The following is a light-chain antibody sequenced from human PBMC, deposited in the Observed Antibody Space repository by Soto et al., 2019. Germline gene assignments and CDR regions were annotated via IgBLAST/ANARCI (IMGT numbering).Light chain of an antibody. CDR1: QGISSY. Sequence: QVNQSTSCLSPSLEKKVTITCRASQGISSYLAWYQQKPGKAPKLLIYAASTLQSGVPSRFSGSGSGTDFTLTISSLKPEDFAAYYCRQLNSYPLPFGQVTRLGIK. J-gene: IGKJ5*01. CDR2: AAS. V-gene: IGKV1-9*01. CDR3: RQLNSYPLP.